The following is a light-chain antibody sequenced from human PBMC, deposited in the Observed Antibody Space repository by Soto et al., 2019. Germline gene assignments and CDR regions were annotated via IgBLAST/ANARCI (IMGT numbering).Light chain of an antibody. CDR1: QSVSSN. Sequence: ELVMTQSPATLSVSPGERATLSSRASQSVSSNLAWYQQKPGQAPRLLIYGASTRATGTPARFSGSVSGTVFTLTISSPQSEDFSVCYCQQYNNCPPITFGQGTGMEIK. J-gene: IGKJ5*01. CDR2: GAS. CDR3: QQYNNCPPIT. V-gene: IGKV3-15*01.